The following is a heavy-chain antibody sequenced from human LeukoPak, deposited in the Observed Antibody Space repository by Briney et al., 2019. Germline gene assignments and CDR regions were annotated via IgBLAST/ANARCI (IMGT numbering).Heavy chain of an antibody. CDR1: GGSISSGGYS. CDR3: ARGTPSDAFDI. V-gene: IGHV4-30-2*01. CDR2: IYHSGST. J-gene: IGHJ3*02. Sequence: PSETLSLTCAVSGGSISSGGYSWSWIRQPPGKGLEWIGYIYHSGSTYYNPSLKSRVTISVDRSKNQFSLKLSSVTPADTAVYSCARGTPSDAFDIWGQGTMVTVSS. D-gene: IGHD1-1*01.